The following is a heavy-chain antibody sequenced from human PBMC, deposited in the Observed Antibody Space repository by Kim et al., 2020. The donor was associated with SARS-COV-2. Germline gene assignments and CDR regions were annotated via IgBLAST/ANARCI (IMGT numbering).Heavy chain of an antibody. CDR2: IKQDGSEK. J-gene: IGHJ6*02. CDR1: GFIFSNYW. Sequence: GGSLRLSCAASGFIFSNYWMNWVRQAPGKGLEWVANIKQDGSEKYYVDSVKGRFSISRDNARNSLQLQMNSLRDEDAAVYYCAVGTGFIMRVLGQGTTVTVSS. D-gene: IGHD3-10*01. CDR3: AVGTGFIMRV. V-gene: IGHV3-7*01.